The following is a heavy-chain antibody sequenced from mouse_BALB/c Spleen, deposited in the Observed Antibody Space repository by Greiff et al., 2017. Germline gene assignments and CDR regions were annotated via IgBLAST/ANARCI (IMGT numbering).Heavy chain of an antibody. CDR2: IHYSGST. D-gene: IGHD1-2*01. V-gene: IGHV3-1*02. CDR1: GYSITSGYS. CDR3: ARESPITTATFPMDY. J-gene: IGHJ4*01. Sequence: EVKLVESGPDLVKPSQSLSLTCTVTGYSITSGYSWHWIRQFPGNKLEWMGYIHYSGSTNYNPSLKSRISITRDTSKNQFFLQLNSVTTEDTATYYCARESPITTATFPMDYWGQGTSVTVSS.